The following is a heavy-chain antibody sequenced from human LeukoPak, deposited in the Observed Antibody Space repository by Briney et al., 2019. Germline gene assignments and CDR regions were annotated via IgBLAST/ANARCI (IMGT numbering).Heavy chain of an antibody. J-gene: IGHJ3*02. CDR3: ARDAPGPSRRDGYPAHAFDI. D-gene: IGHD5-24*01. Sequence: SGGSLRLSCAASGITFSTYSMNWVRQAPGKGLEWVSSISSSSSYIYYADSVKGRFTISRDNAKNSLYLQMNSLRAEDTAVYYCARDAPGPSRRDGYPAHAFDIWGQGTVVTVSS. CDR2: ISSSSSYI. CDR1: GITFSTYS. V-gene: IGHV3-21*01.